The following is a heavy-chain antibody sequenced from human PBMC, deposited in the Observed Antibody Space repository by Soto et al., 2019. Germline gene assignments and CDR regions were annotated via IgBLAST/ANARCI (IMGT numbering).Heavy chain of an antibody. CDR3: AKQSVGSSWYRGFDS. CDR1: GFTFTDYA. J-gene: IGHJ4*02. CDR2: ISLTGGST. V-gene: IGHV3-23*01. Sequence: EVQLLESGGGLVQPGGSLRLTCAASGFTFTDYAMSWVRQAPGKGLEWVSVISLTGGSTYYADSVKGRFTISRHDPTNTESLLMNSLRAEDTGVYYCAKQSVGSSWYRGFDSRGQGTLVTVSA. D-gene: IGHD6-13*01.